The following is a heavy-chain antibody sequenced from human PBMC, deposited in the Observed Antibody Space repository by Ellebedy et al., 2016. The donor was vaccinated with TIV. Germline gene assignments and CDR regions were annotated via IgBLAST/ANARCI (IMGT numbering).Heavy chain of an antibody. CDR3: ARSGYYVQYYFDY. Sequence: MPSETLSLTCTVSGGSISSYYWSWIRQPPGKGLEWIGYIYYSGSTNYNPSLKSRVTMSVDTSKNQFSLKLSSVTAADTAVYYCARSGYYVQYYFDYWGQGTLVTVSS. D-gene: IGHD3-9*01. J-gene: IGHJ4*02. CDR2: IYYSGST. CDR1: GGSISSYY. V-gene: IGHV4-59*12.